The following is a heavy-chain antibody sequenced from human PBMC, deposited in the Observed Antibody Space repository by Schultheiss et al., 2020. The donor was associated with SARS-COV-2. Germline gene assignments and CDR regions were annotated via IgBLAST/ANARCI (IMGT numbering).Heavy chain of an antibody. Sequence: SQTLSLTCAVYGGSFSGYYWSWIRQPPGKGLEWIGYIYYSGSTNYNPSLKSRVTISVDTSKNQFSLKLSSVTAADTAVYYCARGREVGVLWADRNYYYYGMDVWGQGTTVTVSS. CDR2: IYYSGST. J-gene: IGHJ6*02. D-gene: IGHD3-16*01. CDR1: GGSFSGYY. CDR3: ARGREVGVLWADRNYYYYGMDV. V-gene: IGHV4-59*12.